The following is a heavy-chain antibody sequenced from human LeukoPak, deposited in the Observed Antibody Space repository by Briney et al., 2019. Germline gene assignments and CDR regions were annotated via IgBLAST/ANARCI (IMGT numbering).Heavy chain of an antibody. D-gene: IGHD2-2*02. Sequence: PSQTLSLTCTVSGGSISSGGYYWSWIRQHPGKGLEWIGYIYYSGSTYYNPSLKSRVTISVDTSKNQFSLKLSSVTAADTAVYYCARLYTPISGMDVWGQGTTVTVSS. V-gene: IGHV4-31*03. CDR1: GGSISSGGYY. CDR3: ARLYTPISGMDV. J-gene: IGHJ6*02. CDR2: IYYSGST.